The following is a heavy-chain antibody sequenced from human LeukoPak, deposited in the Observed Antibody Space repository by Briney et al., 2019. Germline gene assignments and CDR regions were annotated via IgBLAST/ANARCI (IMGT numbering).Heavy chain of an antibody. V-gene: IGHV4-61*01. J-gene: IGHJ6*02. CDR3: ARNRGWYATDV. Sequence: KPSETLSLTCSVSGDSVRSDMSHWSWIRQPPGKGLEWIGYVHYSGSANYNPSLESRVTMSLDHSKNQFSLDLTSVTSADTAVYYCARNRGWYATDVWGQGAAVTVSS. CDR1: GDSVRSDMSH. CDR2: VHYSGSA. D-gene: IGHD6-19*01.